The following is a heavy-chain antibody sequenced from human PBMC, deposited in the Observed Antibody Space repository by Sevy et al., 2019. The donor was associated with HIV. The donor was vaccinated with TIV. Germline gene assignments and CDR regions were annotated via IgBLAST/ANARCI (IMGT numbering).Heavy chain of an antibody. CDR3: ARFPPQRAFDI. J-gene: IGHJ3*02. V-gene: IGHV3-30*04. CDR2: VSYDGADT. CDR1: GFTFSNYA. Sequence: GGSLRLSCTAYGFTFSNYAMHWVRQTPDRGLEWVAVVSYDGADTSYADSVKGRFTVSRDNSKSTLYLQMNSLRVDDSAVYFCARFPPQRAFDIWGQGTTVTVSS.